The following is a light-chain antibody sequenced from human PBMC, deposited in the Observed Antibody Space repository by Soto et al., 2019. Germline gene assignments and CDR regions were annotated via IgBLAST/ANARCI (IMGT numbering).Light chain of an antibody. CDR1: SSNIGAGFD. V-gene: IGLV1-40*01. CDR2: GNT. CDR3: QSYDSSLSGSYV. Sequence: QSVLTQPPSVSGAPGQRVTISCTGSSSNIGAGFDVHWYQHLPGTAPKLLIYGNTNRPSGVPDRFSGSNSGTSAYLAITGLQAEDEADYYCQSYDSSLSGSYVFGTGTKVTVL. J-gene: IGLJ1*01.